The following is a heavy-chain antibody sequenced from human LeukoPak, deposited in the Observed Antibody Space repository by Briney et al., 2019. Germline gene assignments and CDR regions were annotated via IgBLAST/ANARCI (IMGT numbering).Heavy chain of an antibody. CDR2: IIPIFGTA. Sequence: ASVNVSCKASGGTFSSYAISWVRQAPGQGLEWMGGIIPIFGTANYAQKFQGRVTITADESTSTAYMELSSLRSEDTAVYYCARDGSGSNIVDYWGQGTLVTVSS. J-gene: IGHJ4*02. D-gene: IGHD1-26*01. V-gene: IGHV1-69*13. CDR1: GGTFSSYA. CDR3: ARDGSGSNIVDY.